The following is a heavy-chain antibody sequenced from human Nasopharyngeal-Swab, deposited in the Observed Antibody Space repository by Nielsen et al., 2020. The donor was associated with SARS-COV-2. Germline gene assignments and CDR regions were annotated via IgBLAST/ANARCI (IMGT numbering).Heavy chain of an antibody. CDR1: GYTFKSFA. D-gene: IGHD1/OR15-1a*01. Sequence: ASVKVSCKASGYTFKSFAVNWVRQAPGQGLEWMGWISAYNGNTNYAQNLQGRVTMTTDTSTSTVYMELSSLRSDDTAMYYCATESITGTVIYAFAFWGQGTMVTVSS. V-gene: IGHV1-18*01. CDR2: ISAYNGNT. CDR3: ATESITGTVIYAFAF. J-gene: IGHJ3*01.